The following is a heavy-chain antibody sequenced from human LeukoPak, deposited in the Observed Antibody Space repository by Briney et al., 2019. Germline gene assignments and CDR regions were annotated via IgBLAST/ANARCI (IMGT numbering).Heavy chain of an antibody. CDR3: ARGRGADDY. CDR2: INHSGST. Sequence: SETLSLTCTVSGGSVSSGSYYWSWIRQPPGKGLEWIGEINHSGSTNYNPSLKSRVTISVDTSKNQFSLKLSSVTAADTAVYYCARGRGADDYWGQGTLVTVSS. CDR1: GGSVSSGSYY. J-gene: IGHJ4*02. D-gene: IGHD3-10*01. V-gene: IGHV4-39*07.